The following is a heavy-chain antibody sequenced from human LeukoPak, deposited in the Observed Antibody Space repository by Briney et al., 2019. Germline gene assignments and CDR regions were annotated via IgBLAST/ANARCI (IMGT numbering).Heavy chain of an antibody. CDR1: GFTFSSYA. D-gene: IGHD2-15*01. CDR2: ISGSGGST. J-gene: IGHJ4*02. CDR3: AKDACSGGSCYYDY. Sequence: PGASLRLSCAASGFTFSSYAMSWVRQAPGKGLELFSAISGSGGSTYYADSVKGRFTISRDNSKNTLYLQMNSLRAEDTAVYYCAKDACSGGSCYYDYSGQGTLVTVSS. V-gene: IGHV3-23*01.